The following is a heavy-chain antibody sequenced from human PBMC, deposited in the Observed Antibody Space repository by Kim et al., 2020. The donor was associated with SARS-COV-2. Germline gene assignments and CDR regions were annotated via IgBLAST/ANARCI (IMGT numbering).Heavy chain of an antibody. Sequence: GGSLRLSCAASGFTFSSYSMNWVRQAPGKGLEWVSSISSSSSYIYYADSVKGRFTISRDNAKNSLYLQMNSLRAEDTAVYYCARGSEYVWGSYAIGCDYWGQGTLVTVSS. CDR2: ISSSSSYI. CDR1: GFTFSSYS. J-gene: IGHJ4*02. D-gene: IGHD3-16*01. CDR3: ARGSEYVWGSYAIGCDY. V-gene: IGHV3-21*01.